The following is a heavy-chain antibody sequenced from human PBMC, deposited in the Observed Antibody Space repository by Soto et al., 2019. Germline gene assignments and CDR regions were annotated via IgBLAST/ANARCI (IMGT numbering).Heavy chain of an antibody. J-gene: IGHJ6*02. V-gene: IGHV1-69*13. Sequence: SVKVSCKASGGTFSSYAISWVRQAPGQGLEWTGGIIPIFGTANYAQKFQGRVTITADESTSTAYMELSSLRSEDTAVYYCARGLDYYGLGSQYYYYGMDVWGQGTTVTVSS. CDR3: ARGLDYYGLGSQYYYYGMDV. CDR2: IIPIFGTA. D-gene: IGHD3-10*01. CDR1: GGTFSSYA.